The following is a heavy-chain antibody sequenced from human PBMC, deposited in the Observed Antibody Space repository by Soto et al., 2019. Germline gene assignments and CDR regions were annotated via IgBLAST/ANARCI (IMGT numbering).Heavy chain of an antibody. CDR1: GGSINSYY. CDR3: ARGPGGFGDFSLDY. Sequence: QVQLQESGPGLVKPSETLSLTCTVSGGSINSYYWSWIWQPAGKGLEWIGRIYSGGSTNYNPSLKSRLTVSVDTSKNQFSLKLTSVTAADTAVYYCARGPGGFGDFSLDYWGQGTLVTVSS. J-gene: IGHJ4*02. V-gene: IGHV4-4*07. CDR2: IYSGGST. D-gene: IGHD3-10*01.